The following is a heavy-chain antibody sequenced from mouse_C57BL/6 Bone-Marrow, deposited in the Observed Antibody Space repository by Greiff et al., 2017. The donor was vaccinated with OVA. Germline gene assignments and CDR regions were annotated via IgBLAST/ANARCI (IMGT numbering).Heavy chain of an antibody. CDR2: IYPGDGDI. V-gene: IGHV1-80*01. Sequence: QVQLKQSGAELVKPGASVKISCKASGFAFSNYWMNWVKQRPGKGLEWIGQIYPGDGDINYNGKFTGKAKLTADKSSSTAYMQCSSLTSEDSAVYYCARGDYWGQGTTLTGTS. J-gene: IGHJ2*01. CDR1: GFAFSNYW. CDR3: ARGDY.